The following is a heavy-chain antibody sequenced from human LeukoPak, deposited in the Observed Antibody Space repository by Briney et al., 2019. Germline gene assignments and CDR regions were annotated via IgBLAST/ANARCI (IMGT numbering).Heavy chain of an antibody. Sequence: GGSLRLSCAASGFTFSSYNMNWVRQAPGEGLEWVSSITSSSFIYYADSVKGRFTISRDNAKNSLYLQMNSLRAEDTAVYYCAREPTYSSSWYTSCDYWGQGTLVTVSS. D-gene: IGHD6-13*01. CDR2: ITSSSFI. CDR1: GFTFSSYN. CDR3: AREPTYSSSWYTSCDY. J-gene: IGHJ4*02. V-gene: IGHV3-21*01.